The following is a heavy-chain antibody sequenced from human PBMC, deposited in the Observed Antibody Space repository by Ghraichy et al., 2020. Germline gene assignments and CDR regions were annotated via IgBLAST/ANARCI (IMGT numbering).Heavy chain of an antibody. CDR1: GASISGSTYN. CDR3: ARRSGSYFLHY. V-gene: IGHV4-39*01. J-gene: IGHJ4*02. D-gene: IGHD1-26*01. Sequence: SQTLSLTCNVSGASISGSTYNWDWIRQPAGKGLEWIGGIHYGGSWNCKPPLQSRVTMSVDNSKNLFSLNLTSVTAADTAVYYCARRSGSYFLHYWGQGTLVTVSS. CDR2: IHYGGSW.